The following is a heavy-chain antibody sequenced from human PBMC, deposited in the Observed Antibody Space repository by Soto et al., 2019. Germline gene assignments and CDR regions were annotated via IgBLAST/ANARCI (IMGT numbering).Heavy chain of an antibody. J-gene: IGHJ5*02. CDR1: GGTFSSYT. D-gene: IGHD2-2*01. Sequence: QVQLVQSGAEVKKPGSSVKVSCKASGGTFSSYTISWVRQAPGQGLEWMGRIIPILGIANYAQKFQGRVTITADKSTSTAYMELSSLRSEDTAVYYCARDFEGVVVPAATPGGDWLDPWGQGTLVTVSS. CDR2: IIPILGIA. CDR3: ARDFEGVVVPAATPGGDWLDP. V-gene: IGHV1-69*08.